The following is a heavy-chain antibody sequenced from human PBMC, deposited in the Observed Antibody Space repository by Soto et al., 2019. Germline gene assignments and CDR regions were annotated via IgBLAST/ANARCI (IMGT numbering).Heavy chain of an antibody. J-gene: IGHJ1*01. CDR1: GFTFSSYA. V-gene: IGHV3-30-3*01. Sequence: GGSLRLSCAASGFTFSSYAMHWVRQAPGKGLEWVAVISYDGSNKYYADSVKGRFTISRDNSKNTLYLQMNSLRAEDTAVYYCARDGITMIVVVTPGCYFQHWGQGTLVTVSS. CDR3: ARDGITMIVVVTPGCYFQH. CDR2: ISYDGSNK. D-gene: IGHD3-22*01.